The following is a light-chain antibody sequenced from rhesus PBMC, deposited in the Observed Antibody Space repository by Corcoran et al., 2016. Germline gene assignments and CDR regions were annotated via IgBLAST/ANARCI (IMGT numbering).Light chain of an antibody. J-gene: IGKJ1*01. V-gene: IGKV1-22*01. CDR2: KTS. CDR1: QDISSW. Sequence: DIQMTQSPSSLSASVGDTVTIPCRASQDISSWLAWYQQKPGKAPKLLFYKTSSLQSGVPSRFSGSGSGTDFTRTISSLQSEDVATYNGQQYGGRPWTFGQGTKVEV. CDR3: QQYGGRPWT.